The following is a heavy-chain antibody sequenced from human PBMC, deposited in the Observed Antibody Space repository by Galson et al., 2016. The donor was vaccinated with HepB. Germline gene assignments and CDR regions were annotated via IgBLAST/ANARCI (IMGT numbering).Heavy chain of an antibody. CDR3: ARDPSWGAVDI. Sequence: SLRLSCAASGFPFSTSWLAWVRQGPAGKKLEWVALMHPDGSLRFYGDSVKGRCTVSRDNAENSGYLQMNSLRDGDTATYFCARDPSWGAVDIWGQGTTVTVSS. CDR1: GFPFSTSW. CDR2: MHPDGSLR. D-gene: IGHD7-27*01. J-gene: IGHJ3*02. V-gene: IGHV3-7*01.